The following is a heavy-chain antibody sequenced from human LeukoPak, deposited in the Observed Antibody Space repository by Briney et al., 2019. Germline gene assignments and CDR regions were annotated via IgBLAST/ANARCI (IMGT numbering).Heavy chain of an antibody. Sequence: RPSETLSLTCNVSGGTISTSSYYWGWIRQPPGKGLEWIGNNTGSAYYNPSLKSRVTISIDTSKNHFSLKLTSVTAADAAVYYCARRYDFWSGFPNYYFDSWGQGTLVTVSS. J-gene: IGHJ4*02. V-gene: IGHV4-39*02. CDR3: ARRYDFWSGFPNYYFDS. CDR2: NTGSA. D-gene: IGHD3-3*01. CDR1: GGTISTSSYY.